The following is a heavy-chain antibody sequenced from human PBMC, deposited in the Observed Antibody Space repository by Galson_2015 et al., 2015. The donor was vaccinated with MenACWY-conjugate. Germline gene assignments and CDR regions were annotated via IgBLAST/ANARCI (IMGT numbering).Heavy chain of an antibody. J-gene: IGHJ4*02. D-gene: IGHD1-26*01. V-gene: IGHV3-74*03. CDR1: GFTIGRYW. CDR3: ARDGGGGTPFDC. CDR2: ITVDATNT. Sequence: SLRLSCAASGFTIGRYWIHWVRLVPGKGPVWISCITVDATNTEFADSVKGRFALSRDNARNTVYLQMNSLTAEDTAVYYCARDGGGGTPFDCWGQGTLVTVSS.